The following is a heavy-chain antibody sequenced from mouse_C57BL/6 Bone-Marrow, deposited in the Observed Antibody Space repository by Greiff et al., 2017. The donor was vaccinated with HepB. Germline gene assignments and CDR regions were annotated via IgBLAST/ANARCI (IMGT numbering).Heavy chain of an antibody. CDR1: GFSFNTYA. J-gene: IGHJ2*01. V-gene: IGHV10-1*01. D-gene: IGHD2-12*01. CDR2: IRSKSNNYAT. CDR3: VGGGTSYALDY. Sequence: EVQGVESGGGLVQPKGSLKLSCAASGFSFNTYAINWVRQAPGKGLEWVARIRSKSNNYATYYDDSVKDRFTISRDDSESKLYLQMNNLKTEDTAIYYSVGGGTSYALDYWGQGTTLTVSS.